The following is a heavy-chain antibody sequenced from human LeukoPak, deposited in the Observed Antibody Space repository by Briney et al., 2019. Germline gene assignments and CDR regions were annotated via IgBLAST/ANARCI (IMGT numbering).Heavy chain of an antibody. CDR2: INPSGGST. D-gene: IGHD5-24*01. J-gene: IGHJ3*02. Sequence: WASVKVSRKASGFTFTNYNMHWVRQAPGQGLEWMGIINPSGGSTNYAQNFQARVTMTRDTSTSTVYMELSSLRSEDTAVYYCARVRDGYNDAYDIWGQGTMVTVPS. V-gene: IGHV1-46*01. CDR1: GFTFTNYN. CDR3: ARVRDGYNDAYDI.